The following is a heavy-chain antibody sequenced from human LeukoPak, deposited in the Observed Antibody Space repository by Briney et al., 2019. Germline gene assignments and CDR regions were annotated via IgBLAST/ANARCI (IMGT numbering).Heavy chain of an antibody. CDR2: INPILGVA. J-gene: IGHJ4*02. CDR3: ASGPQHSCGRDRYSDYFDY. D-gene: IGHD2-21*02. Sequence: SVKVSCKASGGTFSSYAIDWVRQAPGQGLEWMGRINPILGVANYAQKFQGRVTITADKSTSTAYMELSSLRSEDTAVYYCASGPQHSCGRDRYSDYFDYWGQGILVTVSS. CDR1: GGTFSSYA. V-gene: IGHV1-69*04.